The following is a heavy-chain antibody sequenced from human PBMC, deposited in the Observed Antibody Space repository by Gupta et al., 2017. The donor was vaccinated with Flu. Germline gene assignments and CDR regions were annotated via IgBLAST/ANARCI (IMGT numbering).Heavy chain of an antibody. J-gene: IGHJ6*02. CDR1: GFTFSSYA. CDR3: AKPLKIVVVVAVNYGMDV. V-gene: IGHV3-23*01. Sequence: EVQLLESGGGLVQPGGSLRLSCAASGFTFSSYAMSWVRQAPGKGLEWVSAISGSGGSTYYADSVKGRFTISRDNSKNTLYLQMNSLRAEDTAVYYCAKPLKIVVVVAVNYGMDVWGQGTTVTVSS. D-gene: IGHD2-15*01. CDR2: ISGSGGST.